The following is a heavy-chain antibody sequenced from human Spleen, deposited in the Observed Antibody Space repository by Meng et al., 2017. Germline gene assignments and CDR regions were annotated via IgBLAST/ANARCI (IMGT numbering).Heavy chain of an antibody. D-gene: IGHD6-13*01. CDR1: GGTFSSYD. V-gene: IGHV1-2*06. CDR2: INPKSGDT. CDR3: ARDEDISAAGKLFGDY. Sequence: ASVKVSCKASGGTFSSYDINWVRRAPGQGLEWMGRINPKSGDTHYAQRFQGRVTMTGDTSISTAYMELSGLRSDDTAMYYCARDEDISAAGKLFGDYWCQGTLVTVSS. J-gene: IGHJ4*02.